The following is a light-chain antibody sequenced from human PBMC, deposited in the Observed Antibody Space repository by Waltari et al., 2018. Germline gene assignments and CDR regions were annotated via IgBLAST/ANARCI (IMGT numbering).Light chain of an antibody. CDR2: GAS. CDR1: HSVSSSY. Sequence: ETVLTQSPGTLSLSPGERATLSCRASHSVSSSYLAWYQQKPGQAPRLLIYGASSRATGIPDRFSGSGSGTDFTLTISRLEPEDFAVYYCQQYGSAFGQGTKLEIK. V-gene: IGKV3-20*01. J-gene: IGKJ2*01. CDR3: QQYGSA.